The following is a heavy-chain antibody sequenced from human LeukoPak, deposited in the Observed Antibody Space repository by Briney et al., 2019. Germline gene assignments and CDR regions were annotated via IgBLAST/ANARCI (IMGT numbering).Heavy chain of an antibody. CDR2: ISGSGGST. J-gene: IGHJ4*02. CDR1: GFTFSSYA. CDR3: AKNSGWLAHFDY. Sequence: GGSLRLSCAASGFTFSSYAMSWVRQAPGQGLEWVSAISGSGGSTFYADSVKGRFTISRDDSKNTLYLQMNSLRAEDTAVYYCAKNSGWLAHFDYWGREPWSPSPQ. V-gene: IGHV3-23*01. D-gene: IGHD6-19*01.